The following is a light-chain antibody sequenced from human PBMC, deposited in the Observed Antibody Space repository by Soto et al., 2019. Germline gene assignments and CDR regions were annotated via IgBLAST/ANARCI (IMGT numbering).Light chain of an antibody. V-gene: IGLV1-40*01. Sequence: QSVLTQPPSVCGAPGQRVTISCSGSSSIGAGYDVHWYQQLPGTAPKLLIYDNNNRPSGVPGRFSGSKSGTSASLAITGLQAEDEADYYCQSYDYSLSAHYVFGAGTKLTVL. CDR3: QSYDYSLSAHYV. CDR2: DNN. J-gene: IGLJ1*01. CDR1: SSIGAGYD.